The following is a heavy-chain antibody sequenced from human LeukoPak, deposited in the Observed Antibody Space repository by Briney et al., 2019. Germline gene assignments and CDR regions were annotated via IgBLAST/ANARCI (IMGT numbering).Heavy chain of an antibody. Sequence: PSETLSLTCAVYGGAFSGYYWSWIRQPPAKGLEWIGEINHSGSTNYNPSLKSRVTISVDTSKNQFSLKLSSVTAADTAVYYCARDEYNWNTYYYYYYGMDVWGQGTTVTVSS. CDR2: INHSGST. V-gene: IGHV4-34*01. CDR1: GGAFSGYY. D-gene: IGHD1-20*01. CDR3: ARDEYNWNTYYYYYYGMDV. J-gene: IGHJ6*02.